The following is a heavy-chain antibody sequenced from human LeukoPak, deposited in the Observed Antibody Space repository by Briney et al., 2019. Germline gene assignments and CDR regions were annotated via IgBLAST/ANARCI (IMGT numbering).Heavy chain of an antibody. CDR3: VRVVTTGSGWYQFDT. Sequence: GGSLRLSCAGAGFSIIDHHMDWIRQAPGEGLEWIGRISTPTPNSCTTQYAASVRGRFTISRDDSQNSLYLLLNSLKPEDTAVYFCVRVVTTGSGWYQFDTWGLGTLVTVSS. CDR1: GFSIIDHH. CDR2: ISTPTPNSCTT. V-gene: IGHV3-72*01. J-gene: IGHJ5*02. D-gene: IGHD6-13*01.